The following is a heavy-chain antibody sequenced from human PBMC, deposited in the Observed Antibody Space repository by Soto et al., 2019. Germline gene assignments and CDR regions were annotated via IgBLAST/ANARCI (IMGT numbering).Heavy chain of an antibody. CDR1: CGSFSGYY. CDR2: INHSGSP. J-gene: IGHJ4*02. V-gene: IGHV4-34*01. Sequence: SETLSLTCAVYCGSFSGYYWSWIRQPPGKGLEWIGEINHSGSPNYNPSLKSRVAISVDRSKNQFSLKLTSVTAADTAVYYCARLGGFYQAFDSWGQGTLVTVSS. D-gene: IGHD3-22*01. CDR3: ARLGGFYQAFDS.